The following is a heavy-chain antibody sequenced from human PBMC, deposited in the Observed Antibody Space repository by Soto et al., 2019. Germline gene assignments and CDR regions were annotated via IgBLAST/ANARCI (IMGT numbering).Heavy chain of an antibody. J-gene: IGHJ4*02. CDR2: ISWNSGSI. Sequence: EVQLVESGGGLVQPGRSLRLSCAASGFTFDDYAMHWVRQAPGKGLEWVSGISWNSGSIGYADSVKGRFTISIDNAKNSLYLQMNSLRAEDTALYYCAHIGYSDGSWGQGTLVTFSS. CDR1: GFTFDDYA. CDR3: AHIGYSDGS. V-gene: IGHV3-9*01. D-gene: IGHD5-18*01.